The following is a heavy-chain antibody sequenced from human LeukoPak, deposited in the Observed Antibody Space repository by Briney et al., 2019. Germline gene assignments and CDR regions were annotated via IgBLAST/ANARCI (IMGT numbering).Heavy chain of an antibody. CDR3: AREGLNMVRGVIPKEAWGWFDP. CDR1: GGSISSGSYY. CDR2: IYRSGSS. V-gene: IGHV4-61*02. J-gene: IGHJ5*02. D-gene: IGHD3-10*01. Sequence: SQTLSLTCTVSGGSISSGSYYWNWIRQPAGKGLEWIGRIYRSGSSNYNPSLKSRVTVSVDTSKNQFSLKLSSVTAADTAVYYCAREGLNMVRGVIPKEAWGWFDPWGQGTLVTVSS.